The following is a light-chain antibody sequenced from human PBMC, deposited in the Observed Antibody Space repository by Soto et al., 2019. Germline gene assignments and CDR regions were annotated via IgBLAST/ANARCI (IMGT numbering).Light chain of an antibody. V-gene: IGKV3-15*01. CDR3: QQYNNWPLT. J-gene: IGKJ5*01. CDR1: QSVSSN. Sequence: EIVMTQSPATLSVSPGERATLSCRASQSVSSNLAWYQQQPGQAHRLLIYGASTRDTGIPDRFSGSGSGTEVTLTISSLQSEEFAVYSCQQYNNWPLTFGQGKDWRL. CDR2: GAS.